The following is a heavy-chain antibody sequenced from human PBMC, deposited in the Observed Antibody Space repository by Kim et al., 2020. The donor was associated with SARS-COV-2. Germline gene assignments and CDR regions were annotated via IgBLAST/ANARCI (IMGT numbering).Heavy chain of an antibody. CDR3: ARDVAATFDY. V-gene: IGHV4-31*02. J-gene: IGHJ4*02. Sequence: STYDNPSLKSRVTISVDTSKNQFSLKLSSVTAADTAVYYCARDVAATFDYWGQGTLVTVSS. CDR2: ST. D-gene: IGHD6-13*01.